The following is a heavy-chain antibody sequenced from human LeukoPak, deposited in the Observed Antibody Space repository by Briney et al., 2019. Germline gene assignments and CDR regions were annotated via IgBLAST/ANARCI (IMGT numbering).Heavy chain of an antibody. Sequence: PGRSLRLSCTASGFTFGDYAMSWVRQAPGKGLEWVGFIRSKAYGGTTEYAESVKGRFTISRDDSKSIAYLQMNSLKTEDTAVYYCTRDSTLDYDFWSGYPHWFDPWGQGTLVTVSS. V-gene: IGHV3-49*04. CDR1: GFTFGDYA. CDR3: TRDSTLDYDFWSGYPHWFDP. D-gene: IGHD3-3*01. J-gene: IGHJ5*02. CDR2: IRSKAYGGTT.